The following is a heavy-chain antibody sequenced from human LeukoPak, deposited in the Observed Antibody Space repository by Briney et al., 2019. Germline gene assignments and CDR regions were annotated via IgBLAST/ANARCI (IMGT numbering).Heavy chain of an antibody. Sequence: PGGSLRLSCAASGFTFSSHWMSRIRQAPGKGLEWVANIKQDESEKFYVDSVKGRFTISRDNAKQSLYLQMDNLRAEDTAVYYCVRDKGGLLRVFDYWGQGTLVTVSS. CDR2: IKQDESEK. J-gene: IGHJ4*02. CDR1: GFTFSSHW. CDR3: VRDKGGLLRVFDY. D-gene: IGHD3-10*01. V-gene: IGHV3-7*01.